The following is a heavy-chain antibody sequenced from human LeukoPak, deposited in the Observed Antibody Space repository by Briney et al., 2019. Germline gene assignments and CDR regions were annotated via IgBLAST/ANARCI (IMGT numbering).Heavy chain of an antibody. Sequence: SVKVSCKXSGGTFSSYAISWVRQAPGQGLEWMGGIIPIFGTANYAQKFQGRVTITTDESTSTAYMELSSLRSEDTAVYYCVQSSVRDDSSGYYFDYWGQGTLVTVSS. V-gene: IGHV1-69*05. CDR2: IIPIFGTA. D-gene: IGHD3-22*01. CDR1: GGTFSSYA. CDR3: VQSSVRDDSSGYYFDY. J-gene: IGHJ4*02.